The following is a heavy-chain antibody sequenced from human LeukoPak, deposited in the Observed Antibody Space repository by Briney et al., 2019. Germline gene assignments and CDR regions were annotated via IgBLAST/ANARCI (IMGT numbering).Heavy chain of an antibody. V-gene: IGHV3-23*01. J-gene: IGHJ4*02. Sequence: GGSLRLSCAASGFIFTTYAMSWVRQAPGRGLEWVSAISASGDNSYYTDSVKGRFTISRANSKNTLYLQMNSLRAEDTALYYCAKGLVAGHYFDYWGQGTLVTVSS. CDR2: ISASGDNS. D-gene: IGHD6-19*01. CDR1: GFIFTTYA. CDR3: AKGLVAGHYFDY.